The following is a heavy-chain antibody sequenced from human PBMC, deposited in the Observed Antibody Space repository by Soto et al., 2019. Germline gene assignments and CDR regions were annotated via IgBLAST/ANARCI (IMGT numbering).Heavy chain of an antibody. CDR3: AREQYVAAAGTAYYYGMDV. Sequence: QVQLVESGGGVVQPGRSLRLSCAASGFTFSSYGMHWVRQAPGKGLEWVAVIWYDGSNKYYADSVKGRFTISRDNSKNPLYLQMNGLRAEDTAVYYCAREQYVAAAGTAYYYGMDVWGQGTTVTVSS. D-gene: IGHD6-13*01. CDR2: IWYDGSNK. CDR1: GFTFSSYG. J-gene: IGHJ6*02. V-gene: IGHV3-33*01.